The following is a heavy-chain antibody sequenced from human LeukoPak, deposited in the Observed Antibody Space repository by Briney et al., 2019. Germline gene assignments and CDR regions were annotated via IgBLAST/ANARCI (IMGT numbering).Heavy chain of an antibody. CDR3: ARERLDYGDYVGDYYYYYGMDV. D-gene: IGHD4-17*01. Sequence: ASVKVSCKASGYTFTSYYMHWVRQAPGQGLEWMGIINPSGGSTSYAQKFQGRVTMTRDTSTSTVYMELSSLRSEDTAVYYCARERLDYGDYVGDYYYYYGMDVWGQGTTVTVSS. V-gene: IGHV1-46*01. CDR2: INPSGGST. J-gene: IGHJ6*02. CDR1: GYTFTSYY.